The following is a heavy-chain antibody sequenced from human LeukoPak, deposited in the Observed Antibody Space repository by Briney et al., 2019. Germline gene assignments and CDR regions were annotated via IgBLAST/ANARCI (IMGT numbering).Heavy chain of an antibody. CDR3: ARVILERELLGNPGLFDP. CDR2: INPSGGST. Sequence: ASVKVSCKASGYTFTSYYMHWVRQAPGQGLEWMGIINPSGGSTSYAQKLQGRVTMTTDTSTSTAYMELRSLRSDDTAVYYCARVILERELLGNPGLFDPWGQGTLVTVSS. J-gene: IGHJ5*02. CDR1: GYTFTSYY. D-gene: IGHD1-26*01. V-gene: IGHV1-46*01.